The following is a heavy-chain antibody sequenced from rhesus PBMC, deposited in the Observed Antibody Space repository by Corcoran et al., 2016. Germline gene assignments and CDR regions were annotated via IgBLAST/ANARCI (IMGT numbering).Heavy chain of an antibody. V-gene: IGHV4-73*01. J-gene: IGHJ5-1*01. D-gene: IGHD4-29*01. CDR3: AAHEGDYGSSLNGFDV. Sequence: GLVKPSETLSLTCAVYGGSISGYYYWSWIRQPPGKGLEWIGYIYGNSASTNYNPSLKNRVTISKDTSKNQFSLKLSSVTAAATAVYYCAAHEGDYGSSLNGFDVCGPGVLVTVSS. CDR2: IYGNSAST. CDR1: GGSISGYYY.